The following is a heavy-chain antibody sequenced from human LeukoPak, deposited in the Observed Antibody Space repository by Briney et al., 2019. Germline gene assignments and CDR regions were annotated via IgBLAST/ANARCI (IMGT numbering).Heavy chain of an antibody. J-gene: IGHJ5*01. CDR3: ARSPANWFDS. V-gene: IGHV1-2*02. D-gene: IGHD2-2*01. Sequence: ASVKVSCKASGYTFTGYYMHWVRQAPGQGLEWMGWISPNSGATNYAQKFQGRLTMTRDTSISTVYMELTRLTSDDTAVYYCARSPANWFDSWGQGTLVTVSS. CDR2: ISPNSGAT. CDR1: GYTFTGYY.